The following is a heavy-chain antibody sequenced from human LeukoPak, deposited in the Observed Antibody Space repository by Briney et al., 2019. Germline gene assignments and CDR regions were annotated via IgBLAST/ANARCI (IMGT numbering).Heavy chain of an antibody. CDR3: ARVPYGSGSYWEQIYAFDI. D-gene: IGHD3-10*01. V-gene: IGHV1-69*13. CDR1: GGTFSSYA. CDR2: IIPIFGTA. J-gene: IGHJ3*02. Sequence: ASVKVSCKASGGTFSSYAISWVRRAPGQGLEWMGRIIPIFGTANYAQKFQGRVTITADESTSTAYMELSSLRSEDTAVYYCARVPYGSGSYWEQIYAFDIWGQGTMVTVSS.